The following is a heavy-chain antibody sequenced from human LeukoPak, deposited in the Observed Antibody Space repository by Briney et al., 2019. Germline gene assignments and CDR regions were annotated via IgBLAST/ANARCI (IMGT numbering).Heavy chain of an antibody. V-gene: IGHV1-8*03. CDR2: MNPNSGNT. CDR1: GYTFTSYY. J-gene: IGHJ4*02. Sequence: RWAPVKVSCKASGYTFTSYYMHWVRQAPGQGLEWMGWMNPNSGNTGYAQKFHGRVIFTRDTSISTAYMELSSLKSEDTALYYCARGASRSFDYWGQGTLVSVSS. CDR3: ARGASRSFDY. D-gene: IGHD6-6*01.